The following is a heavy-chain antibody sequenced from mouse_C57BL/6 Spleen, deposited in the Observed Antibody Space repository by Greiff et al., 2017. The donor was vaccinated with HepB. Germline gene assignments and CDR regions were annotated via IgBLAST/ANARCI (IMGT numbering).Heavy chain of an antibody. CDR1: GFTFSSYA. CDR2: ISDGGSYT. D-gene: IGHD5-1*01. CDR3: AREFTSWYFDV. Sequence: EVMLVESGGGLVKPGGSLKLSCAASGFTFSSYAMSWVRQTPEKRLEWVATISDGGSYTYYPDNVKGRFTISRDNAKNNLYLQMSHLKSEDTAMYYCAREFTSWYFDVWGTGTTVTVSS. V-gene: IGHV5-4*01. J-gene: IGHJ1*03.